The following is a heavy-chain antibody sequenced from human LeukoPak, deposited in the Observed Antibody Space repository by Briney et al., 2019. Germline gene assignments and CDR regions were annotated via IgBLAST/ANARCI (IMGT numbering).Heavy chain of an antibody. J-gene: IGHJ1*01. Sequence: SETLPLTCTVSGGSISSYYWSWIRQPPGKGLEWIGYIYYSGSTNYNPSLKSRVIISVDTSKNQFSLKLSSVTAADTAVYYCARGYYGDYVSDSYFQHWGQGTLVTVSS. CDR2: IYYSGST. CDR3: ARGYYGDYVSDSYFQH. V-gene: IGHV4-59*01. CDR1: GGSISSYY. D-gene: IGHD4-17*01.